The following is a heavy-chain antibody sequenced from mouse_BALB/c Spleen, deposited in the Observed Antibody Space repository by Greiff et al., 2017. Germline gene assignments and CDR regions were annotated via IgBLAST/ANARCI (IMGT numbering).Heavy chain of an antibody. V-gene: IGHV1S81*02. Sequence: VQLQQPGAELVKPGASVKLSCKASGYTFTSYWMHWVKQRPAQGLEWIGEINPSYGRTNYNEKFKSKATLTVDKSSSTAYMQLSSLTSEDSAVYYCARWERAMDYWGQGTSVTVSS. J-gene: IGHJ4*01. CDR2: INPSYGRT. CDR3: ARWERAMDY. CDR1: GYTFTSYW. D-gene: IGHD4-1*01.